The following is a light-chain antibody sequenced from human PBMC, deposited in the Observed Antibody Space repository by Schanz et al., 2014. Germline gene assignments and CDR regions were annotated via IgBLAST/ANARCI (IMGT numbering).Light chain of an antibody. J-gene: IGLJ2*01. CDR1: SSDLGSYNL. V-gene: IGLV2-23*01. CDR2: EGT. CDR3: CSYAGSNFVV. Sequence: QSALTQPASVSGSPGQSITISCTGTSSDLGSYNLVSWYQQHPGKAPKLMIYEGTKRPSGVSNRFSGSRSGSTASLTISGLQAEDEADYYCCSYAGSNFVVFGGGTKLTVL.